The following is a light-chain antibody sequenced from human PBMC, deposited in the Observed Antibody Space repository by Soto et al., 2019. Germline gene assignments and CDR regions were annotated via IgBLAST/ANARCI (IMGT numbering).Light chain of an antibody. CDR3: QHYNNWPPWM. J-gene: IGKJ1*01. CDR2: GAS. Sequence: EILMTQSPATLSVSPGERATLSCRASQSVRSNLAWYQQKPGQAPRLLIYGASTRATGIPARFSGSGSGTEFTLTISSLQSEDFAVYYCQHYNNWPPWMFGQGTKVEIK. CDR1: QSVRSN. V-gene: IGKV3-15*01.